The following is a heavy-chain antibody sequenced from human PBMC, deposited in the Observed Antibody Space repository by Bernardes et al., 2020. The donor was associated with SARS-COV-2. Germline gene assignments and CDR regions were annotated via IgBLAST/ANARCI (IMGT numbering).Heavy chain of an antibody. V-gene: IGHV4-34*01. D-gene: IGHD6-19*01. CDR2: INHSGST. CDR3: ERVRAVAGTDYFDY. Sequence: SKTLSLTCAVYGGSFSGYYWSWIRQPPGKGLEWIGEINHSGSTNYNPSLKSRVTISVDTSKNQFSLKLSSVTAADTAVYYCERVRAVAGTDYFDYWGQGTLVTVSS. J-gene: IGHJ4*02. CDR1: GGSFSGYY.